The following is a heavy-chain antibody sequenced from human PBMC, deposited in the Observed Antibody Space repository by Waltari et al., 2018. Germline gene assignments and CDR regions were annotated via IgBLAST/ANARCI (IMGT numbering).Heavy chain of an antibody. CDR2: ISWDGGSK. CDR3: AKDLALAGNGLYYYYGMDV. CDR1: GFTFDDYA. V-gene: IGHV3-43D*04. D-gene: IGHD6-19*01. Sequence: EVQLVESGGVVVQPGGSLRLSCAASGFTFDDYAMHWVRQAPGKGLEWVSLISWDGGSKYVAESVKGRFTISRDNSKNSLYLQMNSLGAEDTALYYCAKDLALAGNGLYYYYGMDVWGQGTTVTVSS. J-gene: IGHJ6*02.